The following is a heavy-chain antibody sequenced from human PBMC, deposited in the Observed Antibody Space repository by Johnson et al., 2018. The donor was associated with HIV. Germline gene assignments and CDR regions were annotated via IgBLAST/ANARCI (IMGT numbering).Heavy chain of an antibody. Sequence: QVQLVESGGGLVKPGGSLRLSCAASGFTFSDYFMSWIRQAPGKGLEWVSYITSSGSTIYYADSVKGRFTISRDNAKNSLYLQMNSLRAEDTAVYYCTKGEWDSRGYYTRVGVSWGQGTMVTVSS. J-gene: IGHJ3*01. CDR1: GFTFSDYF. CDR2: ITSSGSTI. V-gene: IGHV3-11*04. D-gene: IGHD3-22*01. CDR3: TKGEWDSRGYYTRVGVS.